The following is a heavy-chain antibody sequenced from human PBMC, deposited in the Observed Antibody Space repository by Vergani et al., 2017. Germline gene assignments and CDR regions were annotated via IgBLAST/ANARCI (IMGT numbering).Heavy chain of an antibody. CDR2: ISSTGSFI. V-gene: IGHV3-11*04. Sequence: QVQLVESGGDLVKPGGSLRLSCAASGFTFSDYYMSWIRQAPGKGLEWLSYISSTGSFIYYADSVKGRFTISRDNAKNSLYLQMNSLRAEDTAVYYCAREEYDFWSGYHHAFDIWGQGTMVTVSS. D-gene: IGHD3-3*01. CDR1: GFTFSDYY. CDR3: AREEYDFWSGYHHAFDI. J-gene: IGHJ3*02.